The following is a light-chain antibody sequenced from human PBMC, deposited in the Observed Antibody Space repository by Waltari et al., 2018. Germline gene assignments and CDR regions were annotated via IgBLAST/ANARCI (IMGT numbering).Light chain of an antibody. CDR1: TSNIRAGYD. V-gene: IGLV1-40*01. Sequence: QSVLTQPPAVSGAPGHRVTISCSGGTSNIRAGYDVHWYQQLPGAAPKLLISNNSNRPSGVPDRFSGSRSATSASLAITGLQAEDEAEYYCQSYDSGLNVWVFGGGTKVSVL. CDR2: NNS. CDR3: QSYDSGLNVWV. J-gene: IGLJ3*02.